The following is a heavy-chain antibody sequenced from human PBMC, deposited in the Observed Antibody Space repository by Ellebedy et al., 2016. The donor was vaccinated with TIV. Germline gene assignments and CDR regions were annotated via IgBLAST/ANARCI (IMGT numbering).Heavy chain of an antibody. CDR2: LHPSGTP. CDR1: GVSITSHF. CDR3: ARHDPRYYESSGFYYGGWFDP. D-gene: IGHD3-22*01. V-gene: IGHV4-4*07. Sequence: PGGSLRLSCAVSGVSITSHFWTWIRQPAGGGLEWIGRLHPSGTPNYNPSLKSRFIMSRDTSKNQVSLKLTSVTAADTAVYFCARHDPRYYESSGFYYGGWFDPWGQGTLVTVSS. J-gene: IGHJ5*02.